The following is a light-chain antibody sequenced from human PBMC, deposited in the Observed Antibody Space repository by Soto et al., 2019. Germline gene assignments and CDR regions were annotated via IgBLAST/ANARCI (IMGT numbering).Light chain of an antibody. Sequence: DIQMTQSPSSLSASVGDRVTITCRASQSISSYLNWYQQKPGKAPKLLIYAASSLQSGVPSRFSGSGSGTDFTLTISSLQPEDFANYYCQQSYSTLETFGQGTKVEIK. CDR1: QSISSY. CDR2: AAS. V-gene: IGKV1-39*01. CDR3: QQSYSTLET. J-gene: IGKJ1*01.